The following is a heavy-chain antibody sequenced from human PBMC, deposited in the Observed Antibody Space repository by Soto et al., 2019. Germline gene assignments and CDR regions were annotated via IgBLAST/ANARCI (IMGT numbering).Heavy chain of an antibody. Sequence: SETLSLTFAVSGGSISRGGYSWSWIRQPPGKGLEWIGYIYHSGSTYYNPSLKSRVTISVDRSKNQFSLKLSSVTAADTAVYYCARNVEMATHFDYWGQGTLVTVSS. CDR1: GGSISRGGYS. CDR3: ARNVEMATHFDY. CDR2: IYHSGST. D-gene: IGHD5-12*01. V-gene: IGHV4-30-2*01. J-gene: IGHJ4*02.